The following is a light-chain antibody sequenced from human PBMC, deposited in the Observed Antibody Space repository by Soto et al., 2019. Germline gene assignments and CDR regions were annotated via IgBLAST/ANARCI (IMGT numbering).Light chain of an antibody. CDR1: SSDVGGYSY. CDR2: DVD. V-gene: IGLV2-14*03. J-gene: IGLJ2*01. CDR3: NSYTSSGTYVL. Sequence: QSALTQPDSVSGSPGQSITISCTGASSDVGGYSYVSWYQHHPGKAPKLMIYDVDVRPSGVSNRFSGSKSGNTASLTISGLQAEDEADYYCNSYTSSGTYVLFGGGTQLTVL.